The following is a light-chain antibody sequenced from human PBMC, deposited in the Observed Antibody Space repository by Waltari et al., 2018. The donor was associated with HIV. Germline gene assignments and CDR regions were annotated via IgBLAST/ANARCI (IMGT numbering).Light chain of an antibody. Sequence: DIVMTQSPVYLAGSLGERGTIHCKSRQGVLDSFNKNTDLAWFQQKPGHPPKLLIYSASTLESGVPDRFSGSGSGADFTLTISSLQAEDVAVYYCLQYYTIPRTFGQGTTVEIK. V-gene: IGKV4-1*01. J-gene: IGKJ1*01. CDR2: SAS. CDR1: QGVLDSFNKNTD. CDR3: LQYYTIPRT.